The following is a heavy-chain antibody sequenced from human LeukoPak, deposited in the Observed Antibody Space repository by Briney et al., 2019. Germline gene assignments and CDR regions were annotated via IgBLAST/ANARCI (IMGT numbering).Heavy chain of an antibody. CDR3: ARSRSRDCSSTSCYSYGLAY. Sequence: GASVKVSCKASGYTFTGYYMHWVRQAPGQGLEWMGWINPNSGGTHYAQKFQGRVTMTRDTSISTAYMELSRLTSADTDVYYCARSRSRDCSSTSCYSYGLAYWGQGTLVTVSS. D-gene: IGHD2-2*01. J-gene: IGHJ4*02. V-gene: IGHV1-2*02. CDR2: INPNSGGT. CDR1: GYTFTGYY.